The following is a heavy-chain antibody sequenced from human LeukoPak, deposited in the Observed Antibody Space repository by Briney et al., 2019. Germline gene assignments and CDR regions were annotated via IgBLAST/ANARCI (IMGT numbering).Heavy chain of an antibody. J-gene: IGHJ4*02. CDR2: ISYEGRTI. CDR3: VKEAVPRICDWYDY. Sequence: PGGSLRLSCAASGFTFSSYWMYWVRQAPGKGLEWVAVISYEGRTIYYADSATGRFTISRDNSKNTLYLQMNSLRPEDTAVYYCVKEAVPRICDWYDYWGQGTLVTVSP. D-gene: IGHD6-19*01. CDR1: GFTFSSYW. V-gene: IGHV3-30*18.